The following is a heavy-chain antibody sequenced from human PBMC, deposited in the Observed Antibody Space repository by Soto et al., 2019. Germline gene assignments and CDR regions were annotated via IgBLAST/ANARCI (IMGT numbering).Heavy chain of an antibody. J-gene: IGHJ4*02. CDR2: MSYDGSNE. V-gene: IGHV3-30*18. D-gene: IGHD1-26*01. CDR1: GFTFSHYA. Sequence: QVQLVESGGGVVQPGRSLRLSCAASGFTFSHYAMHWVRQAPGKGLGWVALMSYDGSNEYYADSVKGRFTISRDNSQNTLYLQMNSLRAEDTAVYYCAKDGSHNFDYWGQGTLVTVSS. CDR3: AKDGSHNFDY.